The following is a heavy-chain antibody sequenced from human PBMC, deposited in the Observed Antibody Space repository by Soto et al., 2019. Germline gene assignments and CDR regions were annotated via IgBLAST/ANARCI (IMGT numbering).Heavy chain of an antibody. J-gene: IGHJ5*02. CDR1: GYTFRSFT. V-gene: IGHV3-21*02. Sequence: EVQLVESGGGLVKPGGSLRLSCAASGYTFRSFTMNWVRQAPGKGLEWVSTISSNSAYIYYTDALRGRFTISRDNAKNSRHRQMRSRIGEDWAVYECTSYASLGCGARGWFDPWGPGTLVTVSS. CDR3: TSYASLGCGARGWFDP. CDR2: ISSNSAYI. D-gene: IGHD2-2*01.